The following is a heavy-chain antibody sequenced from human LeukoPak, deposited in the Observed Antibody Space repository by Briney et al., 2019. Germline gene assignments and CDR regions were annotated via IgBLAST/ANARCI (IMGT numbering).Heavy chain of an antibody. J-gene: IGHJ3*02. Sequence: SETQSLTCAVYGGSFSGYYWSWIRQTPGKGLEWIGEINHSGSTNYNPSLKSRVTISVDTSKNQFSLKLSSVTAADTAVYYCARGLRRYYYDSSGTGAFDIWGQGTMVTVSS. CDR3: ARGLRRYYYDSSGTGAFDI. CDR2: INHSGST. V-gene: IGHV4-34*01. D-gene: IGHD3-22*01. CDR1: GGSFSGYY.